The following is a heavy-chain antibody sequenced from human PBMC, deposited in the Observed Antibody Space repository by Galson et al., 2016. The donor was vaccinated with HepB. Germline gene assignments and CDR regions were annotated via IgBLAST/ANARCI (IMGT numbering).Heavy chain of an antibody. D-gene: IGHD3-10*01. Sequence: SLRLSCAASGFTFSIYTMSWVRQAPGGGLEWLSAITAGGGTTYYADAAKGRFTIARDNSKNTVYLQMNSLTAEDTAVYYCARTWYYGSASTFDLWGQGTLVSVSS. CDR2: ITAGGGTT. J-gene: IGHJ5*02. V-gene: IGHV3-23*01. CDR3: ARTWYYGSASTFDL. CDR1: GFTFSIYT.